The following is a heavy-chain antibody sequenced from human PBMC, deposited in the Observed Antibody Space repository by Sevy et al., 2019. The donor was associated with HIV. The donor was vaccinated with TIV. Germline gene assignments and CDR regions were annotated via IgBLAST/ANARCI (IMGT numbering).Heavy chain of an antibody. CDR3: ARDSVSYGDYGNYYYGMDV. Sequence: GGSLRLSCAASGFTVSSNYMSWVRQAPGKGLEWVSVIYSGGSTYYADSVKGRFTISRDNSKNTLYLQMNSLRAEDTAVYYCARDSVSYGDYGNYYYGMDVWGQGTTVTVSS. CDR1: GFTVSSNY. V-gene: IGHV3-53*01. CDR2: IYSGGST. D-gene: IGHD4-17*01. J-gene: IGHJ6*02.